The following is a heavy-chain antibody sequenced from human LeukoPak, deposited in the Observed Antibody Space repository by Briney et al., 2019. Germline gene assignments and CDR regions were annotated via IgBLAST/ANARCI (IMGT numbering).Heavy chain of an antibody. CDR2: LSAYNGNT. J-gene: IGHJ4*02. CDR3: ARGAALLYFFDY. V-gene: IGHV1-18*04. Sequence: ASVKDSRKASRYTFTRYVISWVRQAPGQGLERMGWLSAYNGNTNTAQKLQGRVTTTTDTYTSTAYMELRSLRSDDTAVYYCARGAALLYFFDYWGQGTLVTVSS. CDR1: RYTFTRYV. D-gene: IGHD2-21*01.